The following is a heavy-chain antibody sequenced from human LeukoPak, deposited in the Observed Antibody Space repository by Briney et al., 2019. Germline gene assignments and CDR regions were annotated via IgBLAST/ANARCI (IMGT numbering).Heavy chain of an antibody. CDR3: ARAREWELPSDY. Sequence: PGGSLRLSCAASGFTFSSYGMHWVRQAPGKGLEWVAFIRYDGSNKYYADSVKGRFTISRDNSKNTLYLQMNSLRAEDTAVYYCARAREWELPSDYWGQGTLVTVSS. CDR2: IRYDGSNK. CDR1: GFTFSSYG. D-gene: IGHD1-26*01. V-gene: IGHV3-30*02. J-gene: IGHJ4*02.